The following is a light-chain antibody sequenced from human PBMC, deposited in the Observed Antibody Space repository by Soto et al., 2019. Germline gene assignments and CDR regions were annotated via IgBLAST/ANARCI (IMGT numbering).Light chain of an antibody. CDR3: ATWDDSLDGYV. CDR2: NNN. J-gene: IGLJ1*01. Sequence: QAVVTQPPSASGTPGQRVTISCSGSNSNIGSNTVNWYQQLPGTAPKLLIYNNNRRPSGVPDRFSGSKSGTSASLAISGLQSEDEADYYCATWDDSLDGYVFGTGTKLTVL. CDR1: NSNIGSNT. V-gene: IGLV1-44*01.